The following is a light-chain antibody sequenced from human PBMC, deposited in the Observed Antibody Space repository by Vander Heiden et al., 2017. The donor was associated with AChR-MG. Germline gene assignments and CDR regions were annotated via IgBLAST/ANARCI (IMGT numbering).Light chain of an antibody. CDR3: QQYNNWPFT. CDR2: GAS. V-gene: IGKV3-15*01. CDR1: QSISSN. Sequence: EMMMTQSPVTVSVSPGERATLSCRASQSISSNLAWYQQKPGQAPRLLIYGASTRATGIPARFRGSGSGTDFTLTISSLQSEDFAVYYCQQYNNWPFTFGPGTKVDIK. J-gene: IGKJ3*01.